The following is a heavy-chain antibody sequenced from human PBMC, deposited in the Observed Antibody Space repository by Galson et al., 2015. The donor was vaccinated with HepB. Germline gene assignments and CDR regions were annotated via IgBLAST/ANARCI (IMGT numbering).Heavy chain of an antibody. CDR1: GFTFSDYW. CDR3: ARVDTNITGCPFR. Sequence: SLRLSCAASGFTFSDYWMHWVRQAPGKGLVWVSRINHDGTSTVYADSVKGRFTISRDNAKNTLYLQMNSLRAEDTAVYYCARVDTNITGCPFRWGQGTRVTVSS. V-gene: IGHV3-74*01. J-gene: IGHJ4*02. CDR2: INHDGTST. D-gene: IGHD6-19*01.